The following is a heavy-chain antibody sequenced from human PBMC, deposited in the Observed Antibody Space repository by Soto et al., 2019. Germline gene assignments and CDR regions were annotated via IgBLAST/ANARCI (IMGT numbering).Heavy chain of an antibody. Sequence: EVQLLESGGKLVQPGGSLTLSCAASGFTFSTYAMAWVRQAPGKGLEWVSGVSASGLNTDYADPVKGRFYISRDNSKNTVSLHMNSLRAEDTALYYCAKERPRRTSGYVFDYWGQGTPVTVSS. CDR1: GFTFSTYA. D-gene: IGHD5-18*01. CDR3: AKERPRRTSGYVFDY. V-gene: IGHV3-23*01. CDR2: VSASGLNT. J-gene: IGHJ4*02.